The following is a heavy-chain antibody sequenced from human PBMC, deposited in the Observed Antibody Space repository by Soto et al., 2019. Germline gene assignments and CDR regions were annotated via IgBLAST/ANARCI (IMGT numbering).Heavy chain of an antibody. CDR2: ISYDGSNK. D-gene: IGHD2-2*01. Sequence: GGSLRLSCAASGFTFSSYGMHWVRQAPGKGLEWVAVISYDGSNKYYADSVKGRFTISRDNSKNTLYLQMNSLRAENTAVYYCARGPGYCSSTSCLRSYYYYYYMDVWGKGTTVTVSS. CDR3: ARGPGYCSSTSCLRSYYYYYYMDV. CDR1: GFTFSSYG. V-gene: IGHV3-30*03. J-gene: IGHJ6*03.